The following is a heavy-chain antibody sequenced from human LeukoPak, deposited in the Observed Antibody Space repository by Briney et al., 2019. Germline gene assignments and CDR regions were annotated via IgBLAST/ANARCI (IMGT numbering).Heavy chain of an antibody. Sequence: SGGSLRLSCAASGFIFSNYAMHWVGQAPGKGLEWVAVISYDGSNKYYIDSVRGRFTISRDNSQNTLYLQMNSLRAEDTAVYYCATHYYDSSGYLSPDYWGQGTLVTVSS. V-gene: IGHV3-30*04. CDR2: ISYDGSNK. CDR3: ATHYYDSSGYLSPDY. D-gene: IGHD3-22*01. CDR1: GFIFSNYA. J-gene: IGHJ4*02.